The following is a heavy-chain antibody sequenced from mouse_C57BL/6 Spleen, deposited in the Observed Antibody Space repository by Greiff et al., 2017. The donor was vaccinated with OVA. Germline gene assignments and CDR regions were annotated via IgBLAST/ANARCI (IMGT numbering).Heavy chain of an antibody. CDR2: INPSTGGT. CDR1: GYSFTGYY. D-gene: IGHD2-3*01. J-gene: IGHJ4*01. CDR3: TRGGLLRAMDY. V-gene: IGHV1-42*01. Sequence: EVQLVESGPELVKPGASVKISCKASGYSFTGYYMNWVKQSPEKSLEWIGEINPSTGGTTYNQKFKAKATLTVDKSSSTAYMQLKSLTSEDSAVYYCTRGGLLRAMDYWGQGTSVTVSS.